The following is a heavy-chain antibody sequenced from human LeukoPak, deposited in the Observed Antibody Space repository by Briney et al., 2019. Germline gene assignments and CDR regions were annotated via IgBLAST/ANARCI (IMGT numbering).Heavy chain of an antibody. Sequence: GESLKISCKASGYSFTSYWIGWVRQMPGKGLEWMGIIYPGDSDTRYSPSFQGQVTISADKSISTAYLQWSSLKASDTAMYYCARVPPDYYDSSGYFDYWGQGTLVTVSS. CDR2: IYPGDSDT. CDR1: GYSFTSYW. D-gene: IGHD3-22*01. J-gene: IGHJ4*02. V-gene: IGHV5-51*01. CDR3: ARVPPDYYDSSGYFDY.